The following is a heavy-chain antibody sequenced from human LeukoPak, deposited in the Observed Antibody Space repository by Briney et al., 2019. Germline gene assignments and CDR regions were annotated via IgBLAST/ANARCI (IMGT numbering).Heavy chain of an antibody. J-gene: IGHJ4*02. CDR2: ISSSSDYI. CDR1: GFTLSTYS. CDR3: ARDPWDSSSF. V-gene: IGHV3-21*06. D-gene: IGHD6-6*01. Sequence: PGGSLRLSCAASGFTLSTYSMNWVRQAPGEGLEWVSSISSSSDYIHYADSLKGRFTISRDNAKNSLYLQMNSLRAEDTAVYYCARDPWDSSSFWGQGTLVTVSS.